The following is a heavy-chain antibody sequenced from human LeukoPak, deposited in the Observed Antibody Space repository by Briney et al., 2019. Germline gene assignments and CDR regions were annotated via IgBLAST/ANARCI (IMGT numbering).Heavy chain of an antibody. V-gene: IGHV1-2*02. CDR3: ARDRGSSWFADY. J-gene: IGHJ4*02. CDR1: RYIFTSYY. Sequence: ASVKVSCKASRYIFTSYYIHWVRQAPGQGLVWMGWINPNNGGTKYGKKFQGRVTMTSDTSISTAYMELSRLRYDDTAMYYCARDRGSSWFADYWGQGTLVTVSS. CDR2: INPNNGGT. D-gene: IGHD6-13*01.